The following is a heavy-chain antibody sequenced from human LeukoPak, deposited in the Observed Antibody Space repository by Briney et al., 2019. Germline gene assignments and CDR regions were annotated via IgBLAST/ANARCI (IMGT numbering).Heavy chain of an antibody. CDR2: IYYSGNT. Sequence: SETLSLTCTVSGVSISSSNSYWGWIRQPPGKGLEWIGSIYYSGNTYYNASLKSQVSISIDTSKNRFSLKLTSVTAADTAVYYCAKPGSSRGIAGRRPTKYYFDYWGQGTLVTVSS. J-gene: IGHJ4*02. V-gene: IGHV4-39*01. D-gene: IGHD6-6*01. CDR3: AKPGSSRGIAGRRPTKYYFDY. CDR1: GVSISSSNSY.